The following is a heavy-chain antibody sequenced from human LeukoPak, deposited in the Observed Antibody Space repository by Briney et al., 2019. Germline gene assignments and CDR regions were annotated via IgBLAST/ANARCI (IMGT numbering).Heavy chain of an antibody. CDR2: MNPNSGNT. CDR3: ARSGSTYYDFWSGYVDLAKY. J-gene: IGHJ4*02. CDR1: GYTFTSYD. V-gene: IGHV1-8*01. D-gene: IGHD3-3*01. Sequence: RASVKVSCKASGYTFTSYDINWVRQATGQGLEWMGWMNPNSGNTGYAQKLQGRVTMTRNTSISTAYMEMSSLRSEDTAVYYCARSGSTYYDFWSGYVDLAKYWGQGTLVTVSS.